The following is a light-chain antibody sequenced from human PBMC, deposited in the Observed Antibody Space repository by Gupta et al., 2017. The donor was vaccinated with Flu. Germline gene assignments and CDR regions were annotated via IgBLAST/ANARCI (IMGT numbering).Light chain of an antibody. V-gene: IGLV1-44*01. J-gene: IGLJ1*01. CDR2: DNN. Sequence: QSVLAQPPSASGTPGQRLTISCSGSSSNAGSNAVHWYQQVPGTAPKLLIYDNNQRPSVVPDRFSGSKSGTSASLAISGLQSEDEADYYCAAWDDNLIGHYVFGAGTEVTVL. CDR1: SSNAGSNA. CDR3: AAWDDNLIGHYV.